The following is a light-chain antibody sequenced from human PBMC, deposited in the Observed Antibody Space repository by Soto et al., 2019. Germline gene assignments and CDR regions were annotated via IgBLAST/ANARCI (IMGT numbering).Light chain of an antibody. V-gene: IGKV3-15*01. CDR1: XXXXXX. CDR2: GAS. J-gene: IGKJ4*01. CDR3: HQYNNWPPLT. Sequence: DIVMTQSPATLSVSPGERATLSCRXXXXXXXXXAGDQQQFGRAPMLLIYGASSRAXXIPARFSGSGSGTXXXXXISXXQXXDFAVYYCHQYNNWPPLTFGGGTKVEIK.